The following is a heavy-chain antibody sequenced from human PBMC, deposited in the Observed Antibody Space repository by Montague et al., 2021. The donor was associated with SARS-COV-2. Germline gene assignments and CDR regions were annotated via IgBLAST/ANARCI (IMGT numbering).Heavy chain of an antibody. D-gene: IGHD1-26*01. CDR1: GGSVRSAIYY. CDR3: ARHKRVVEREPLGGMDV. CDR2: VYYTGRT. Sequence: SETLSLTCTVSGGSVRSAIYYWGWIRQPPEKGLEWIGRVYYTGRTSYNSSLMGRVTISVDTSQNQFSLKLNSVTAADTAVYFGARHKRVVEREPLGGMDVWGQGTTVTVSS. V-gene: IGHV4-39*01. J-gene: IGHJ6*02.